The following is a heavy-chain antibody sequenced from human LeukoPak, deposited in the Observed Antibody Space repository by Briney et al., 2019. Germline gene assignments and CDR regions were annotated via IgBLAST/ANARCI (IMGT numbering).Heavy chain of an antibody. CDR1: GFTFSSYA. D-gene: IGHD1-26*01. J-gene: IGHJ4*02. V-gene: IGHV3-23*01. Sequence: GGSLRLSCAASGFTFSSYAMSWVRQAPGKGLEWVSAISGSGGSTYYADSVKGRFTISRDNSKNTLDLQMNSLRAEDTAVYYCAKGYSVGATNLNFDYWGQGTLVTVSS. CDR2: ISGSGGST. CDR3: AKGYSVGATNLNFDY.